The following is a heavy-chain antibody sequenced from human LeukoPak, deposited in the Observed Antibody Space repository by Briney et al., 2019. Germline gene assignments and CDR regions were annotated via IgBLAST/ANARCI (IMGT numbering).Heavy chain of an antibody. D-gene: IGHD1-1*01. CDR1: GYTFTSYY. J-gene: IGHJ6*03. V-gene: IGHV1-46*01. Sequence: ASVKVSCKASGYTFTSYYMHWVRQAPGQGLEWMGLTNPSGGGTSYAQKFQGRVTMTRDTSTSTVYMELSSLRSEDTAVYYCARDRSGHNLIYYYYMDVWGKGTTVTVSS. CDR2: TNPSGGGT. CDR3: ARDRSGHNLIYYYYMDV.